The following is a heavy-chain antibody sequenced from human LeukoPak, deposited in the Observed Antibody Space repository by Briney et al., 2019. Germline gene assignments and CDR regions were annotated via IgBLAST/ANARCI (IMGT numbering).Heavy chain of an antibody. CDR2: IYYSGST. V-gene: IGHV4-59*01. CDR1: GGSISSYY. J-gene: IGHJ4*02. D-gene: IGHD5-18*01. CDR3: AREVGVDTAMVTYYFDY. Sequence: PSETLSLTCTVSGGSISSYYWSWIRQPPGKGLEWIGYIYYSGSTNYDPSLKSRVTISVDTSKSQFSLKLSSVTAADTAVYYCAREVGVDTAMVTYYFDYWGQGTLVTVSS.